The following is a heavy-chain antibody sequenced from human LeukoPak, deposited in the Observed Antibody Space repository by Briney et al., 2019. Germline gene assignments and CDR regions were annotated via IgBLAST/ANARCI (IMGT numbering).Heavy chain of an antibody. CDR2: IHSSGDA. CDR3: ARDVSGWGYAFDI. CDR1: GGSFGGGAYY. Sequence: SQTLSLTCTVSGGSFGGGAYYWTWIRHYPGKGLEWIGYIHSSGDADYNPSLKSRVAISGDTSKNHFSLRLTSLTAADAAVYYCARDVSGWGYAFDIWGQGTMVTVSS. D-gene: IGHD6-25*01. V-gene: IGHV4-31*03. J-gene: IGHJ3*02.